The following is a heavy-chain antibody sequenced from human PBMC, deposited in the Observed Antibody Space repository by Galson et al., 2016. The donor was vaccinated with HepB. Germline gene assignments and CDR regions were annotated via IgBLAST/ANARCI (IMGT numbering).Heavy chain of an antibody. CDR2: ISSRSTYI. CDR3: ARSGEPS. D-gene: IGHD4-17*01. Sequence: SLRLSCAASGFTFSTYNMNWVRQAPGKGLEWVSSISSRSTYIYYADSVQGRFTISRDNAKKSLYLQMDSLRAEDTAVYYCARSGEPSWGQGTLVTVSS. J-gene: IGHJ5*02. CDR1: GFTFSTYN. V-gene: IGHV3-21*01.